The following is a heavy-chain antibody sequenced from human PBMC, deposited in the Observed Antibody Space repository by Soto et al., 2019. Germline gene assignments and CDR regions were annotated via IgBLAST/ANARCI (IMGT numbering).Heavy chain of an antibody. J-gene: IGHJ6*03. V-gene: IGHV3-13*05. CDR2: IGTAGDQ. CDR3: ARGGSSSWGYDYYYMDV. CDR1: GFTFSSYD. Sequence: GGSLRLSCAASGFTFSSYDMHWVRQATGKGLEWVSAIGTAGDQYYPGSVKGRFTISRENAKNSLYLQMISLGAGDTAGYYYARGGSSSWGYDYYYMDVWGKGTTVTVSS. D-gene: IGHD6-13*01.